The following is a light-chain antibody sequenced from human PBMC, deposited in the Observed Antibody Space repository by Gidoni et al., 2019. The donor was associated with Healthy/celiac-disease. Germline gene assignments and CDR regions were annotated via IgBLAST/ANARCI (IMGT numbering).Light chain of an antibody. Sequence: SNLAWCQQKPGQARRLLIYGASTRATGIPARFSGSGYGTEFTLTISSLQSEDFAVYYCQQYNNWPPWTFGQGTKVEIK. CDR1: SN. CDR2: GAS. CDR3: QQYNNWPPWT. J-gene: IGKJ1*01. V-gene: IGKV3-15*01.